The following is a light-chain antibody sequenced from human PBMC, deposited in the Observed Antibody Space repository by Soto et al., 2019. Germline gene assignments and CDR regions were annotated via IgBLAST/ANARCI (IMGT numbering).Light chain of an antibody. CDR1: QSLSSN. V-gene: IGKV3-15*01. Sequence: EIEMTQSPATLSVSPGERATLSCRASQSLSSNVAWYQQKPGQAPRLLIYGASTRAPNIPARFSGSGSETEFTLTISSLQSEDFAVYYCQQYNNWPRWTFGQGTKVDIK. J-gene: IGKJ1*01. CDR2: GAS. CDR3: QQYNNWPRWT.